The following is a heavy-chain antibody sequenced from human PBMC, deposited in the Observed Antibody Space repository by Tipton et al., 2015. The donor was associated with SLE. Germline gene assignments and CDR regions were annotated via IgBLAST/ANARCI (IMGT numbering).Heavy chain of an antibody. V-gene: IGHV4-39*07. CDR3: ARDLIEVGANDAFDI. CDR1: GGSISSGGYY. D-gene: IGHD1-26*01. CDR2: IYHSGST. J-gene: IGHJ3*02. Sequence: TLSLTCAVSGGSISSGGYYWGWIRQPPGKGLEWIGSIYHSGSTYYNPSLKSRVTISVDTSKNQFSLKLSSVTAADTAVYYCARDLIEVGANDAFDIWGQGTMVTVSS.